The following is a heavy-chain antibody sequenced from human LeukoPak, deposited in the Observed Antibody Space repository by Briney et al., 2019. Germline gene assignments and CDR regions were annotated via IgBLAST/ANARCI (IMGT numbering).Heavy chain of an antibody. CDR3: ARGPYSSNWYVDY. Sequence: GGSLRLSCATSYFTDSNYWLHWVHLSPGKGLEWISYISRTGNSIYYADSVKGRFTISRDSAKNSLYLQMNSLRAEDTAVYYCARGPYSSNWYVDYWGQGTLVTVAS. V-gene: IGHV3-48*04. D-gene: IGHD6-13*01. CDR1: YFTDSNYW. J-gene: IGHJ4*02. CDR2: ISRTGNSI.